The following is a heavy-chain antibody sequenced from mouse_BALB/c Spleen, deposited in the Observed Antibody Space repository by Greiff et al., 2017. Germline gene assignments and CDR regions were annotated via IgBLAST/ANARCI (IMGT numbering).Heavy chain of an antibody. J-gene: IGHJ2*01. CDR2: IRLKSNNYAT. CDR1: GFTFSNYW. D-gene: IGHD2-4*01. V-gene: IGHV6-6*02. Sequence: EGKLEESGGGLVQPGGSMKLSCVASGFTFSNYWMNWVRQSPEKGLEWVAEIRLKSNNYATHYAESVKGRFTISRDDSKSSVYLQMNNLRAEDTGIYYCTRQDYDVRDFDYWGQGTTLTVSS. CDR3: TRQDYDVRDFDY.